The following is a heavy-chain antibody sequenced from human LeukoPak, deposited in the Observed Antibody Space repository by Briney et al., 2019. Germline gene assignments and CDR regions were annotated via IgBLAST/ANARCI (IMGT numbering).Heavy chain of an antibody. CDR2: ISGSGGST. D-gene: IGHD6-6*01. V-gene: IGHV3-23*01. Sequence: GGSLRLSCAVSGFTVSSNSMSWVRQAPGKGLEWVSAISGSGGSTYYADSVKGRFTISRDNSKNTLYLQMNSLRAEDTAVYYCARRGTLGGSSPIDYWGQGTLVTVSS. CDR3: ARRGTLGGSSPIDY. CDR1: GFTVSSNS. J-gene: IGHJ4*02.